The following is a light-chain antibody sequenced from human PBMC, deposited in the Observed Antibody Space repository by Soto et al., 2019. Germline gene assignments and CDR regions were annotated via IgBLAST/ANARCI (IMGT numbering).Light chain of an antibody. CDR1: KSVGSSY. Sequence: EIVLTQSPCTLSLSPGERATLSCSASKSVGSSYVVWYQQKPGQGPRLVIYGASIRATSIPDRFSGSGSGTDFILAISRLEPKDFAVNYCQQFGSSRKFGQGTKVEI. CDR2: GAS. J-gene: IGKJ1*01. CDR3: QQFGSSRK. V-gene: IGKV3-20*01.